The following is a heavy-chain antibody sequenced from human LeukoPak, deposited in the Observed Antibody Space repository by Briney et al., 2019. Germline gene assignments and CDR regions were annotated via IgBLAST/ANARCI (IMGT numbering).Heavy chain of an antibody. CDR3: ARHQYYYDSSGYNYDPDY. D-gene: IGHD3-22*01. CDR2: SYCSGTT. Sequence: PSETLSLTCTVSGGSISSSSYYWGWIRQPPGKGLEWIGSSYCSGTTYYNPPLKSRVTISVDTSKNQFSLKLSSVTAADTAVYYCARHQYYYDSSGYNYDPDYWGQGTLVTVSS. V-gene: IGHV4-39*01. J-gene: IGHJ4*02. CDR1: GGSISSSSYY.